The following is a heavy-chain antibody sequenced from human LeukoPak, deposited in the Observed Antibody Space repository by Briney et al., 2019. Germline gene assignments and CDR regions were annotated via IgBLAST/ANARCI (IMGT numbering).Heavy chain of an antibody. CDR3: ARRLPGNVVVTAIRGYYFDY. CDR2: ISAYNGNT. D-gene: IGHD2-21*02. V-gene: IGHV1-18*01. CDR1: GYTFTSYG. Sequence: ASVKVSCKASGYTFTSYGISWVRQAPGQGLEWMGWISAYNGNTNYAQKLQGRVTMTTDTSTSTAYMELRSLRSDDTAVYYCARRLPGNVVVTAIRGYYFDYWGQGTLVAVSS. J-gene: IGHJ4*02.